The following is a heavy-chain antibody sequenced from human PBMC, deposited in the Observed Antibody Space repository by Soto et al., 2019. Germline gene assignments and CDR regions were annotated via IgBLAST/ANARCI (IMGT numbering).Heavy chain of an antibody. Sequence: EVQLVESGGGLVQPGGSLRLSCAASGFTFSSYEMNWVRQAPGKGLEWVSYISSSGSTIYYADSVKGRFTISRDNAKNSLYLQMNSLRAEDTAVYYCARAHQPYHRYSSSWGFGVVGRRYYFDYWGQGTLVTVSS. CDR3: ARAHQPYHRYSSSWGFGVVGRRYYFDY. CDR1: GFTFSSYE. D-gene: IGHD6-13*01. V-gene: IGHV3-48*03. CDR2: ISSSGSTI. J-gene: IGHJ4*02.